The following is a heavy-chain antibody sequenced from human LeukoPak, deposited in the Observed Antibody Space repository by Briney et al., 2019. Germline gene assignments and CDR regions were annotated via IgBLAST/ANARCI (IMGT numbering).Heavy chain of an antibody. CDR1: GFIFSRYW. J-gene: IGHJ4*02. Sequence: GSLRLSXAASGFIFSRYWMTWVRQAPGKGLEWVANIDQSGNEKFYVDSVTGRFTISRDNSKNSLYLQLNSLRVEDTAVYYCARDQGAAGDFWGQGTLVTVSS. CDR2: IDQSGNEK. V-gene: IGHV3-7*01. CDR3: ARDQGAAGDF. D-gene: IGHD6-13*01.